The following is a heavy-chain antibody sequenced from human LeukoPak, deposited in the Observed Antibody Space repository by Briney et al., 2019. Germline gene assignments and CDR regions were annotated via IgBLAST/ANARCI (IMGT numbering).Heavy chain of an antibody. D-gene: IGHD4-17*01. V-gene: IGHV4-38-2*02. J-gene: IGHJ4*02. CDR3: ARAGGDYDFRVLGY. CDR1: GYSISSGYY. Sequence: KPSETLSLTCTVSGYSISSGYYWGWIRQPPGKGLEWIGSIYHSGSTYYNPSLKSRVTISVDTSKNQFSLKLSSVTAADTAVYYCARAGGDYDFRVLGYWGQGTLVTVSS. CDR2: IYHSGST.